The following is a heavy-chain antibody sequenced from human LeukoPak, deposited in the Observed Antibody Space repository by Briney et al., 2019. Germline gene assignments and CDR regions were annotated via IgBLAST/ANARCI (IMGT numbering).Heavy chain of an antibody. D-gene: IGHD6-13*01. Sequence: ASVKVSCKASGYTFTGYYLHWVRQAPGQGLEWMGWINPNSGGTNYAQKFQGRVTMTRDTSISTACMEMSRLRPDDTAVYYCARDLYGSSSWPNFDYWGQGTLVTVSS. J-gene: IGHJ4*02. CDR2: INPNSGGT. V-gene: IGHV1-2*02. CDR1: GYTFTGYY. CDR3: ARDLYGSSSWPNFDY.